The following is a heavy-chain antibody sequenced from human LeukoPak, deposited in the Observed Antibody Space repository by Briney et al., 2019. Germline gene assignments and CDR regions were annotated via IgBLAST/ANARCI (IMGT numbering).Heavy chain of an antibody. CDR3: ARQTPEVGYFDY. CDR2: IYPGDSDM. J-gene: IGHJ4*02. D-gene: IGHD1-26*01. V-gene: IGHV5-51*01. CDR1: GYSFTDYW. Sequence: GESLKISCKGSGYSFTDYWIGWVRQMPGKGLEWMGIIYPGDSDMRYSPAFQGQVTISADKSISTAYLQWSSLKTSDTAMYYCARQTPEVGYFDYWGQGILVTVSS.